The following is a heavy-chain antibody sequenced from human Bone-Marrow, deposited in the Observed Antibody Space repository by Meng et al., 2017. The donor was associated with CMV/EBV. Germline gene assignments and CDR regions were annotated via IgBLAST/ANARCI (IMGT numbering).Heavy chain of an antibody. CDR1: GFTFSSYA. V-gene: IGHV3-30*04. D-gene: IGHD6-13*01. CDR3: ARGLLWGWEQLVGYYFDY. J-gene: IGHJ4*02. Sequence: GGSLRLSCAASGFTFSSYAMHWVRQAPGKGLEWVAVISYDGSNKYYADSVKGRFTISRDNSKNTLYLQMNSLRAEDTAVYYCARGLLWGWEQLVGYYFDYCGQGTLVTVSS. CDR2: ISYDGSNK.